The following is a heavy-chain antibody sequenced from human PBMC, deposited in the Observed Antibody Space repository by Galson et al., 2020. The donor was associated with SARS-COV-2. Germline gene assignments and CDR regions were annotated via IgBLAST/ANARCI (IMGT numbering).Heavy chain of an antibody. J-gene: IGHJ4*02. Sequence: HGESLKISYKGSGYTISTYLISLARQSPEKGLEWMRRIDPSDSYTKFGSSFQGHVTISVNKSINTAYLHWSSLQASDTAIYYCAATSPWLEGDDYFDYWGQGTRVTVSS. CDR1: GYTISTYL. CDR2: IDPSDSYT. V-gene: IGHV5-10-1*01. CDR3: AATSPWLEGDDYFDY. D-gene: IGHD6-19*01.